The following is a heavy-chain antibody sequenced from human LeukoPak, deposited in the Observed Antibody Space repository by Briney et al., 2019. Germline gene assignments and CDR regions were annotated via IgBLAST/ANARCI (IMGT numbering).Heavy chain of an antibody. V-gene: IGHV3-7*01. CDR3: ARVGIAVAGIYYYYYMDV. CDR1: GFTFSSYW. D-gene: IGHD6-19*01. Sequence: GGSLRLSCAASGFTFSSYWMSWVRQAPGKGLEWVANIKQDGGEKYYVDSVKGRFTISRDNAKNSLYLQMNSLRAEDTAVYYCARVGIAVAGIYYYYYMDVWGKGTTVTVSS. J-gene: IGHJ6*03. CDR2: IKQDGGEK.